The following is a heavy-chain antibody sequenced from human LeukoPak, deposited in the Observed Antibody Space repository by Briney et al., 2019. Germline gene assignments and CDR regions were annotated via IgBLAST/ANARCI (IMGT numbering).Heavy chain of an antibody. D-gene: IGHD3-22*01. J-gene: IGHJ4*02. CDR1: GGSISSYY. Sequence: PSETLSLACTVSGGSISSYYWNWIRQPPGKGLEWIGYIYYSGSTNYNPSLKSRVTISVDTSKNQFSLKLSSVTAADTAVYYCARGADSSGYYSIFYFDYWGQGTLVTVSS. CDR3: ARGADSSGYYSIFYFDY. CDR2: IYYSGST. V-gene: IGHV4-59*01.